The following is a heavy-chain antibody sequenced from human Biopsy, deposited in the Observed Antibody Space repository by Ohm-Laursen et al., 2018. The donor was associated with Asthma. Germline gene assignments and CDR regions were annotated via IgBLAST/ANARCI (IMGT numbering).Heavy chain of an antibody. V-gene: IGHV4-61*01. J-gene: IGHJ6*02. CDR3: ARGPNYHGSGRAPIGMDV. D-gene: IGHD3-10*01. Sequence: SQTLSLTCAVSGGSVSSGNNSWTWIRQPPGKGLEWIGYIYYTGSANYNPSLKSRVTISVDTSKNQFSLRLNSVTAADTAVYYCARGPNYHGSGRAPIGMDVWGQGTTVTVSS. CDR2: IYYTGSA. CDR1: GGSVSSGNNS.